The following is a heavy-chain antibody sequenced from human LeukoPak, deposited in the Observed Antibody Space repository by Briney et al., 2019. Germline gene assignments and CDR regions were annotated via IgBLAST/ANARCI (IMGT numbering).Heavy chain of an antibody. V-gene: IGHV4-39*01. CDR3: ARHKQPYYYDSSGYGHAFDI. Sequence: SETLSLTCTVSGGSISSSSYYWGWIRQPSGKGLEWIGSIYYSGSTYYNPSLKSRVTISVDTSKNQFSLKLSSVTAADTAVYYCARHKQPYYYDSSGYGHAFDIWGQGTMVTVSS. CDR2: IYYSGST. CDR1: GGSISSSSYY. D-gene: IGHD3-22*01. J-gene: IGHJ3*02.